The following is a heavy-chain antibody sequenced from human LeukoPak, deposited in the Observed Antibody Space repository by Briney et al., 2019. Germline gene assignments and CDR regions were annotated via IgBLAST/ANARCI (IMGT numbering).Heavy chain of an antibody. V-gene: IGHV3-53*01. J-gene: IGHJ6*03. CDR2: IYSGGTT. CDR1: GFTVSSNY. CDR3: ARDKVWDYFYYYMDV. Sequence: PGGSLRLSCAASGFTVSSNYMSWVRLAPGKGLEWVSVIYSGGTTYYADSVKGRLTISRDNSKNTLYLQMNRLRTEDTAVYYCARDKVWDYFYYYMDVWGKGTTVTVSS. D-gene: IGHD3-16*01.